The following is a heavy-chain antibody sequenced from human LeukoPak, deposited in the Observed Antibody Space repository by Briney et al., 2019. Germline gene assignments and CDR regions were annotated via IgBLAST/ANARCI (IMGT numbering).Heavy chain of an antibody. J-gene: IGHJ5*02. Sequence: SVKVSCKASGYIFTSYGISWVRQAPGQGLEWMGGIIPIFGTANYAQKFQGRVTITADESTSTAYMELSSLRSEDTAVYYCARDSSRSFTIFDPWGQGTLVTVSS. CDR2: IIPIFGTA. CDR3: ARDSSRSFTIFDP. V-gene: IGHV1-69*13. CDR1: GYIFTSYG. D-gene: IGHD3-16*02.